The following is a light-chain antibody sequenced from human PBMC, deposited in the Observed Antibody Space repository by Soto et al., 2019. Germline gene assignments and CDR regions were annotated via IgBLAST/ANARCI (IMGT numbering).Light chain of an antibody. Sequence: EILLTQPPGTLSLSPGQSASLSCGDSQSVYNRQLAWYQQKPGLAPRLLIYDASTRATGIPDRFSGSGSGTDFTLTISRLEPEDFAVYYCQQYGNFPITFGGGTKVDTK. J-gene: IGKJ4*01. CDR3: QQYGNFPIT. CDR1: QSVYNRQ. V-gene: IGKV3D-20*01. CDR2: DAS.